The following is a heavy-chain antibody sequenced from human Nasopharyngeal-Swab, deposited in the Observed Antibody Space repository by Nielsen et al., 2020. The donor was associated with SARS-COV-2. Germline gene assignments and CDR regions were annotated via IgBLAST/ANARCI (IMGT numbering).Heavy chain of an antibody. Sequence: GESLKISCAASGFTFSSYSMNWVRQAPGKGLEWVSSISSSSSSYIYYADSVKGRFTISRDNAKNSLYLQMNSLRAEDTAVYYCARGNRPVAFDIWGQGTMVTVSS. CDR2: ISSSSSSYI. CDR1: GFTFSSYS. V-gene: IGHV3-21*01. J-gene: IGHJ3*02. D-gene: IGHD2/OR15-2a*01. CDR3: ARGNRPVAFDI.